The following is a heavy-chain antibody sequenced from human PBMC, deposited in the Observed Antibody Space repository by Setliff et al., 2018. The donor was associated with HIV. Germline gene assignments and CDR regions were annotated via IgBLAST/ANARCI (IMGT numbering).Heavy chain of an antibody. V-gene: IGHV4-34*01. CDR2: INHSAFT. J-gene: IGHJ4*02. Sequence: SETLSLTCAVYGESFSRYYFTWIRQAPGGGLEWIGEINHSAFTKYNPSLASRVTMSIDTSKNQFSLLLSSVTAADTAMYFCARRPGGITRARLDNWGQGTLVTVSS. D-gene: IGHD3-16*01. CDR3: ARRPGGITRARLDN. CDR1: GESFSRYY.